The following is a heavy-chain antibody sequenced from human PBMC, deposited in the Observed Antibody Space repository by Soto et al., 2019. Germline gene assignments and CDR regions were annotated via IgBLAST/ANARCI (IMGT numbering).Heavy chain of an antibody. J-gene: IGHJ6*03. Sequence: SETLSLTCAVYGGSFSGYYWSWIRQPPGKGLEWIGEINHSGSTNYNPSLKSRVTISVDTSKNQFSLKLSSVTAADTAVYYCAREYGAGPGGYYYMDVWGKGTTVTVSS. CDR2: INHSGST. D-gene: IGHD4-17*01. CDR3: AREYGAGPGGYYYMDV. CDR1: GGSFSGYY. V-gene: IGHV4-34*01.